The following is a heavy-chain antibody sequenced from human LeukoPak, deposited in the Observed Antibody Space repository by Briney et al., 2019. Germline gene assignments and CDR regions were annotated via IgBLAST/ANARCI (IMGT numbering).Heavy chain of an antibody. D-gene: IGHD2-21*02. CDR3: ASRDANTAAAFDI. Sequence: SETLSLTCTVSGGSISSYSWSWIRQPAGKGLEWIGHMYTGGITNYNPSLKSRVTMSVDTSKKQFSLKLSSVTAADTAVYYCASRDANTAAAFDIWGQGTMLTVS. V-gene: IGHV4-4*07. CDR2: MYTGGIT. CDR1: GGSISSYS. J-gene: IGHJ3*02.